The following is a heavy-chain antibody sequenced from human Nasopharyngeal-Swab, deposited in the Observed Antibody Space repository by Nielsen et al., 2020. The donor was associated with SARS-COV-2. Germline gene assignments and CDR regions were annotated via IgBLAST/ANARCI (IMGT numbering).Heavy chain of an antibody. CDR3: ARDRNFVVVVAATLSDYYGMDV. V-gene: IGHV1-69*13. D-gene: IGHD2-15*01. CDR1: VGTFSSYA. J-gene: IGHJ6*02. Sequence: SVKVSCKASVGTFSSYAISWVRQAPGQGLEWMGGIIPIFGTANYAQKFQGRVTITADESTSTAYMELSSLRSEDTAVYYCARDRNFVVVVAATLSDYYGMDVWGQGTTVTVSS. CDR2: IIPIFGTA.